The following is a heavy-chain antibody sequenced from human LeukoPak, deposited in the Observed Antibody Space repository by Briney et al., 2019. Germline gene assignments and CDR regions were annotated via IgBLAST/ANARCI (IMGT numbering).Heavy chain of an antibody. D-gene: IGHD3-10*01. V-gene: IGHV4-34*01. CDR1: GGSFNFYF. Sequence: PSETLSLTCTVSGGSFNFYFWHWIRQPPGKGLEWIGEIDNRGSTSYTPSLRGRVIVSVDTSRNDVSLKLTSVTAAATAVYYCARDSDSGFQWGQGTLVTVSS. J-gene: IGHJ1*01. CDR2: IDNRGST. CDR3: ARDSDSGFQ.